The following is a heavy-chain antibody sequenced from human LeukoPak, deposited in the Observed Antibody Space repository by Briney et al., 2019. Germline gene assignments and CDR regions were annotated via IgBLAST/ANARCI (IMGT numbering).Heavy chain of an antibody. J-gene: IGHJ4*02. Sequence: GGSLRLSCVASGFTVSSNYMSWVRQAPGKGLEWVSVIYSGGITYYADSVKGRFTISRDNSKNTLYLQMNSLRVEDTAVYYCARDYGVAEGYWGQGTLVTVSS. D-gene: IGHD6-19*01. V-gene: IGHV3-53*01. CDR3: ARDYGVAEGY. CDR1: GFTVSSNY. CDR2: IYSGGIT.